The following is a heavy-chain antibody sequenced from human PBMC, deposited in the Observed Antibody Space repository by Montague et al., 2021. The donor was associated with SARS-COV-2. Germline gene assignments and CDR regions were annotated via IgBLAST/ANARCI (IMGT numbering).Heavy chain of an antibody. V-gene: IGHV4-31*03. CDR2: IYYSGST. J-gene: IGHJ3*02. CDR3: ARVHFVSSGWYPDAFDI. CDR1: GGSINSGGYY. Sequence: TLSLTCTVSGGSINSGGYYWSWIRQHPGKGLEWIGNIYYSGSTXYNPSLKSRLTISVDTSKNQFSLKLSSVTAADTAVYYCARVHFVSSGWYPDAFDIWGQGTMVTVSS. D-gene: IGHD6-19*01.